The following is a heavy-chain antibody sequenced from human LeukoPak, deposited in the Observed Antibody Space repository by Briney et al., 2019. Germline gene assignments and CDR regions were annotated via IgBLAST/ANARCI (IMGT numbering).Heavy chain of an antibody. CDR2: ISSWGSTI. CDR1: GFNFSSYE. D-gene: IGHD1-26*01. V-gene: IGHV3-48*03. CDR3: ARDIGVG. J-gene: IGHJ4*02. Sequence: GGSLRLSCAASGFNFSSYEMNCVAEAPGKGVMWVSYISSWGSTIYYADSVKGRFTISRDNAKNSLYLQMNSLRAEDTAVYYCARDIGVGWGQGTLVTVSS.